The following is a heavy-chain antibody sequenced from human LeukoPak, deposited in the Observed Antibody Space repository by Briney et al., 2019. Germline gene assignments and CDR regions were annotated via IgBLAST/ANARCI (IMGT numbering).Heavy chain of an antibody. CDR2: IYTSGST. V-gene: IGHV4-4*07. Sequence: PETLSLTCTVSGGSISIYFWSWIRQPAGKGLEWIGRIYTSGSTNYNPSLKSRVTMSVDTSKNQFSLKLISLTAADTAVYYCARGRDSGRYLSSYYYYYMDVWGKGTTVTVSS. D-gene: IGHD1-26*01. CDR3: ARGRDSGRYLSSYYYYYMDV. CDR1: GGSISIYF. J-gene: IGHJ6*03.